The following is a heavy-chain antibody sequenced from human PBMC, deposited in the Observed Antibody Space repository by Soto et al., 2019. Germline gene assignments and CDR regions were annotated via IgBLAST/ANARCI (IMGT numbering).Heavy chain of an antibody. D-gene: IGHD6-19*01. CDR1: GFTFSSYA. J-gene: IGHJ6*02. V-gene: IGHV3-23*01. CDR3: AKAEVPAVAGSGYYYGMDV. Sequence: GGSLRLSCAASGFTFSSYAMSWVRQAPGKGLEWVSAISGSGGSTYYADSVKGRFTISRDNSKNTLYLQMNSLRAEDTAVYYCAKAEVPAVAGSGYYYGMDVWGQGTTVTVSS. CDR2: ISGSGGST.